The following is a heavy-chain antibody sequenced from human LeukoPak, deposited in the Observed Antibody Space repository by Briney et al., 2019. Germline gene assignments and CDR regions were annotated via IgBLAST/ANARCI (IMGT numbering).Heavy chain of an antibody. CDR3: AKDRVDTAMVTDY. D-gene: IGHD5-18*01. CDR2: ISGSGGSK. J-gene: IGHJ4*02. V-gene: IGHV3-23*01. Sequence: GGSLRLSCAASGFTFSSYAMNWVRQAPGKGLEWVSAISGSGGSKYYADSVKGRFTISRDNSKNTLYLQMNSLRAEDTAVYYCAKDRVDTAMVTDYWGQGTLVTVSS. CDR1: GFTFSSYA.